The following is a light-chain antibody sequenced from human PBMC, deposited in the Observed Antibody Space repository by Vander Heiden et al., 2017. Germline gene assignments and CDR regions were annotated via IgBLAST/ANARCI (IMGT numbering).Light chain of an antibody. CDR1: SPNLGSNT. V-gene: IGLV1-44*01. CDR2: INN. J-gene: IGLJ1*01. CDR3: AAWDYSLNGPVYV. Sequence: QSVLTPPPSASGTPGPGVTIPFSGSSPNLGSNTLNWHQPPPGTAPPLLIYINNQRPPGVPVRFSVSKSGTSASLALSGLQSEDEADYYCAAWDYSLNGPVYVFGTGTKVTVL.